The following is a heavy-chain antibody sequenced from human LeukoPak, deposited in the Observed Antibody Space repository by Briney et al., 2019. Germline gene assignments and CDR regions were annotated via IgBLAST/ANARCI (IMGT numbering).Heavy chain of an antibody. CDR1: GVIFSDYS. CDR2: ISTHSTYT. Sequence: PAGSLTLSCAASGVIFSDYSLSWIRQAPGKGLEWVSYISTHSTYTHYADPVRGRFTISRDNAKNSLYLQMNSLRAEDTAVYYCATYYYASGSSDWGQGTLVTVSS. J-gene: IGHJ4*02. CDR3: ATYYYASGSSD. V-gene: IGHV3-11*03. D-gene: IGHD3-10*01.